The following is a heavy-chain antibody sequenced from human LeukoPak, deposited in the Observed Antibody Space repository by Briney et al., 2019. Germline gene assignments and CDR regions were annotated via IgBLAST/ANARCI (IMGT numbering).Heavy chain of an antibody. Sequence: GGSLRLSCAASAFTFSSHAMSWVRQTPGKGSEWVSAISAGGDNIHYADSVKGRFTISRDNSKNTLYLHMNSLRAEDTAVYFCAYYDSSGYYYGRLRYWGQGTPVTVSS. CDR3: AYYDSSGYYYGRLRY. CDR1: AFTFSSHA. D-gene: IGHD3-22*01. J-gene: IGHJ4*02. CDR2: ISAGGDNI. V-gene: IGHV3-23*01.